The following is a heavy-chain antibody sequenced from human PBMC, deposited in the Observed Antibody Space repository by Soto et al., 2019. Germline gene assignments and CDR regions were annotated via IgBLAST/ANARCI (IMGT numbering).Heavy chain of an antibody. V-gene: IGHV1-46*03. D-gene: IGHD3-16*01. Sequence: VASVKVSCKASGYTFTSYYMHWVRQAPGQGLEWMGIINPSGGSTSYAQKFQGRVTMTRDTSTSTVYMELSSLRSEDTAVYYCAREIWAARRPGAFDIWGQGTMVTVSS. CDR3: AREIWAARRPGAFDI. CDR1: GYTFTSYY. CDR2: INPSGGST. J-gene: IGHJ3*02.